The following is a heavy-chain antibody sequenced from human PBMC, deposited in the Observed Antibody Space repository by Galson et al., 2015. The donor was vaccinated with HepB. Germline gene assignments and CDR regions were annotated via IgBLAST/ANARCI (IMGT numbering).Heavy chain of an antibody. V-gene: IGHV1-69*02. CDR1: GGTFSSYT. CDR2: IIPILGIA. CDR3: APEPRVEMATINSDY. D-gene: IGHD5-24*01. Sequence: SVKVSCKASGGTFSSYTISWVRQAPGRGLEWMGRIIPILGIANYAQKFQGRVTITADKSTSTAYMELSSLRSEDTAVYYCAPEPRVEMATINSDYWGQGTLVTVSS. J-gene: IGHJ4*02.